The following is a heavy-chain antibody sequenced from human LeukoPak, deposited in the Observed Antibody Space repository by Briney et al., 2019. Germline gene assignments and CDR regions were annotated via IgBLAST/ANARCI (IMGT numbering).Heavy chain of an antibody. CDR3: ARGREDIVLMVYALNWFDP. CDR2: IYYSGST. Sequence: SETLSLTCAVSGGSISSGGYSWSWIRQPPGKGLEWIGYIYYSGSTYYNPSLKSRVTISVDTSKNQFSLKLSSVTAADTAVYYCARGREDIVLMVYALNWFDPWGQGTLVTVSS. D-gene: IGHD2-8*01. CDR1: GGSISSGGYS. V-gene: IGHV4-30-4*07. J-gene: IGHJ5*02.